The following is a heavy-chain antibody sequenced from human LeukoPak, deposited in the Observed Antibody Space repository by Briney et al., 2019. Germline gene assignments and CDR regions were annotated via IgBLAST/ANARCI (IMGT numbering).Heavy chain of an antibody. V-gene: IGHV4-39*01. Sequence: SETLSLTCTVSGGSISSSSYYWGWIRQPPGKGLEWIGSIYYSGSTYYNPSLKSRATISVDTSKNQFSLKLSSVTAADTAVYYCARWPIAAAVGFDPWGQGTLVTVSS. CDR1: GGSISSSSYY. D-gene: IGHD6-13*01. J-gene: IGHJ5*02. CDR3: ARWPIAAAVGFDP. CDR2: IYYSGST.